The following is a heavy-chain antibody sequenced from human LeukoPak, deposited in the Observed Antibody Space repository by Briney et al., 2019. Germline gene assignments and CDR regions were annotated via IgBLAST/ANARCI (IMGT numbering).Heavy chain of an antibody. V-gene: IGHV3-30*04. D-gene: IGHD3-3*01. Sequence: GGSLRLSCAASGFTFSSYSMHWVRQAPGKGLEWLTLISYHGSNKEYTDSVKGRFTISRDNSKNTLFMQMNSLRAEDTAIYFCARSPETLGQGYLESWGQGTLVTVSS. CDR2: ISYHGSNK. CDR3: ARSPETLGQGYLES. CDR1: GFTFSSYS. J-gene: IGHJ4*02.